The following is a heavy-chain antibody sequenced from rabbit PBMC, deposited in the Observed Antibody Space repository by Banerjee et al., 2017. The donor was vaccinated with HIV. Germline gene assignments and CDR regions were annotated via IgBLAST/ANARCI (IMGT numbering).Heavy chain of an antibody. J-gene: IGHJ6*01. CDR2: IYAGSSGST. CDR1: GFSFSSSYY. D-gene: IGHD8-1*01. CDR3: ARNVVGSYYTDL. Sequence: QSLEESGGDLVKPGASLTLTCTASGFSFSSSYYMCWVRQAPGKGLEWIACIYAGSSGSTYYASWAKGRFTISKTSSTTVTLQMTSLTAADTATYFCARNVVGSYYTDLRGPGTLVTVS. V-gene: IGHV1S40*01.